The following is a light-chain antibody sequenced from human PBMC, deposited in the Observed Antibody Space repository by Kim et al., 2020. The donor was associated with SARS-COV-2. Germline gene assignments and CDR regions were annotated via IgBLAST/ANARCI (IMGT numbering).Light chain of an antibody. V-gene: IGKV3-20*01. CDR2: GVS. J-gene: IGKJ2*01. Sequence: DIVLTQSPGNLSLSPGERATLSCRASQSVARNYFAWYQQKPGRPPRLLIYGVSTRATDIPDRFSGSGSGTYFTLIINRLEPEDVAVYYCQQYGSSRGTFGQGTQLEI. CDR1: QSVARNY. CDR3: QQYGSSRGT.